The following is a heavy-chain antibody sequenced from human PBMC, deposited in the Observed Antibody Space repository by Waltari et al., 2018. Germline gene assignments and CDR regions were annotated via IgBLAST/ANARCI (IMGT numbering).Heavy chain of an antibody. CDR1: GGSISSGDYY. CDR3: ARVTILGGSLPGGDY. Sequence: QVQLQESGPGLVKPSQTLSLTCTVSGGSISSGDYYWSWIRQPPGKGLEWIGYIDYSGSTDYIPSLKSRVTISVDTSKNQFSLKLSSVTAADTAVYYCARVTILGGSLPGGDYWGQGTLVTVSS. J-gene: IGHJ4*02. D-gene: IGHD3-16*01. CDR2: IDYSGST. V-gene: IGHV4-30-4*08.